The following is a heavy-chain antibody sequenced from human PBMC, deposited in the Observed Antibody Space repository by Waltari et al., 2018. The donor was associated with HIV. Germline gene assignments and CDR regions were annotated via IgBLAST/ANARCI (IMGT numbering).Heavy chain of an antibody. J-gene: IGHJ4*02. V-gene: IGHV4-59*01. CDR1: GGSISSYY. Sequence: QVQLQESGPGLVKPSETLSLTCTVSGGSISSYYWSWIRQPPGKGLEWIGYIYYSGSTNYNPSLKSRVTISVDTSKNQFSLKLSSVTAADTAVYYCARSLWELHFDYWGQGTLVTVSS. D-gene: IGHD1-26*01. CDR3: ARSLWELHFDY. CDR2: IYYSGST.